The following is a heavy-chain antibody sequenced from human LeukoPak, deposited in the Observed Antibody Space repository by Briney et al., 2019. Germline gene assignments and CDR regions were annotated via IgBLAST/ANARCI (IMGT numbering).Heavy chain of an antibody. V-gene: IGHV3-9*01. J-gene: IGHJ4*02. CDR2: ISWNSGSI. CDR1: GFTFDDYA. Sequence: GRSLRLSCAASGFTFDDYAMHWVRQAPGKGLEWVSGISWNSGSIGYADSVKGRFTISRDNAKNTLYLQMNSLRAEDTAVYYCARDWGTYTTMGFDYWGQGTLVTVSS. CDR3: ARDWGTYTTMGFDY. D-gene: IGHD5-18*01.